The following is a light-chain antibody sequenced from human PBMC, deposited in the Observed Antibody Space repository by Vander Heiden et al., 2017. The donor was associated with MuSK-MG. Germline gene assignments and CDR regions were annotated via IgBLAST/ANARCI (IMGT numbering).Light chain of an antibody. Sequence: EIVLTQSPGTLSLSPGERATLSCRASQSVSSGYLAWYQQKPGQAPRLLIYGASVRATGIPGRFSGSGSATDFTLTISSLEPEDFAVYYCQHYGSSLALTFGGGTKVEIK. J-gene: IGKJ4*01. CDR3: QHYGSSLALT. V-gene: IGKV3-20*01. CDR1: QSVSSGY. CDR2: GAS.